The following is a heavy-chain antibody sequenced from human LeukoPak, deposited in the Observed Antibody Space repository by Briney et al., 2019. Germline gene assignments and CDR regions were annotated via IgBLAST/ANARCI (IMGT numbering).Heavy chain of an antibody. CDR3: ASVILTGRFDY. J-gene: IGHJ4*02. CDR2: IKQDGSEK. Sequence: PGGSLRLSCEASGFTFSNYWMNWVRQAPGKGLEWVANIKQDGSEKNYVDSVKGRFTISRDNAKNSLYLQMNSLRAEDTAVYYCASVILTGRFDYWGQGTLVTVSS. CDR1: GFTFSNYW. V-gene: IGHV3-7*01. D-gene: IGHD3-9*01.